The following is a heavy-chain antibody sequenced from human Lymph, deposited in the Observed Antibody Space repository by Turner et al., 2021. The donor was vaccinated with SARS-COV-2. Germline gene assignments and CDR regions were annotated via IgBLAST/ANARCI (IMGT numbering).Heavy chain of an antibody. J-gene: IGHJ6*02. Sequence: EVQLVESGGGLVQPGRSLRLSCAAAGFTFDEYAMHWVRQAPGKGLGWVSGSSWNSASIGYADSEKSRFTITRDNAKNSLYLQMNSLRAEDTALYYCAKGRRFGMDVWGQGTTVTVSS. CDR1: GFTFDEYA. CDR2: SSWNSASI. CDR3: AKGRRFGMDV. V-gene: IGHV3-9*01.